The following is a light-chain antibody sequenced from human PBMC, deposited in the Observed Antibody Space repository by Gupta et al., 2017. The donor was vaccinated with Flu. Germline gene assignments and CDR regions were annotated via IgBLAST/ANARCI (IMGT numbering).Light chain of an antibody. Sequence: VLSQSPDTLSLFPGERATLSCRASQIVSSTYLAWYQQKPGQAPRPLIYVTSNRATGIPDRFSGSGSGTDFTLTISRLEPEDFAVYYCQQYGRSYTFGQGTKLAIK. J-gene: IGKJ2*01. CDR1: QIVSSTY. V-gene: IGKV3-20*01. CDR3: QQYGRSYT. CDR2: VTS.